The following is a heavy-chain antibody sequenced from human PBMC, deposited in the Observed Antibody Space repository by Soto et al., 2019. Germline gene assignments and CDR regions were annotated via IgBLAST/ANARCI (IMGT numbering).Heavy chain of an antibody. CDR2: INPKSGGT. D-gene: IGHD2-2*01. J-gene: IGHJ4*01. V-gene: IGHV1-2*02. Sequence: QVQLVQSGAEVKKPGASVKVSCKAAGYTFTGYYMHWVRQATGPGLEWIGWINPKSGGTNYAQKFQGRVTMSRDTAISTSYMELSRLRYNDTAVYYWASDRGYGSSNGCWNCDHWGHGTLVTVCS. CDR3: ASDRGYGSSNGCWNCDH. CDR1: GYTFTGYY.